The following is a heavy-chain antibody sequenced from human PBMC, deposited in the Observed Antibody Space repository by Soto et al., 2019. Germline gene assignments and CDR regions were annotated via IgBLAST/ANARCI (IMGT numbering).Heavy chain of an antibody. J-gene: IGHJ4*02. Sequence: QVRLVEYGGGLVKPGGSLRLSCVASGFTFTEYYMSWIRQAPGRGLEWVSYIGDNGDKTDYAKSVKGRFTISRDNAKSSLFLQMNSLRPEDTAVYYCANGPLDYWGQGNLVTASS. CDR1: GFTFTEYY. CDR2: IGDNGDKT. V-gene: IGHV3-11*01. CDR3: ANGPLDY.